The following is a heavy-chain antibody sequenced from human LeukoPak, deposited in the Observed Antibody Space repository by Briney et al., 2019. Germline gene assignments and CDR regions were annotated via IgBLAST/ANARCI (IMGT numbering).Heavy chain of an antibody. D-gene: IGHD3-22*01. J-gene: IGHJ4*02. V-gene: IGHV3-7*01. CDR3: TKDLNHDSSG. CDR1: GFRFSDYW. CDR2: IKTDGSAK. Sequence: PGGSLRLSCAASGFRFSDYWMTWVSQAPGKGLECVANIKTDGSAKYYPDSVKGRFTVSRDNAKNSLYLQMNNMRVEDTAIYYCTKDLNHDSSGWAQGTLVTVSS.